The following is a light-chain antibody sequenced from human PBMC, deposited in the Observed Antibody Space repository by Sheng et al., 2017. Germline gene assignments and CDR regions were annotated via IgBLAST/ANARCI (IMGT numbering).Light chain of an antibody. CDR1: TSNIGAGYD. CDR2: DNS. J-gene: IGLJ3*02. V-gene: IGLV1-40*01. Sequence: QSVLTQPPSVSGAPGQRVAISCNGTTSNIGAGYDVHWYQRLPGTAPKLLIFDNSDRPSGVPDRFSGSKSGTSASLAITGLQAEDESDFYCQSYDSRLSAWVFGGWTKLTV. CDR3: QSYDSRLSAWV.